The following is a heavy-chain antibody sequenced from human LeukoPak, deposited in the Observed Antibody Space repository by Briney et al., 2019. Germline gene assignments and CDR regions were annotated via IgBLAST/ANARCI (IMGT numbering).Heavy chain of an antibody. Sequence: SQTLSLTCTVSGGSISSYYWSWIRQPPGKGLEWIGYITYSGSTNYNPSLKSRVTISVDTSKNQLSLTLSSVTAADTAVYYCTKSMVRGTPLRWFDPWGQGTLVTVSS. CDR1: GGSISSYY. CDR2: ITYSGST. CDR3: TKSMVRGTPLRWFDP. V-gene: IGHV4-59*01. J-gene: IGHJ5*02. D-gene: IGHD3-10*01.